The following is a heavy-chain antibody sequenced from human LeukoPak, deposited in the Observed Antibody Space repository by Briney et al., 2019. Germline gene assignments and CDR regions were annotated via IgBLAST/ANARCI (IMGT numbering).Heavy chain of an antibody. Sequence: GGSLRLSCAASGFTFSSYGMHWVRQAPGKGLEWVAVISYDGSNKYYADSVKGRFTISRDNSRNTLYLQMNSLRAEDTAVYYCASGSHDYYGSGSLDYWGQGTLVTVSS. D-gene: IGHD3-10*01. J-gene: IGHJ4*02. CDR1: GFTFSSYG. CDR2: ISYDGSNK. V-gene: IGHV3-30*03. CDR3: ASGSHDYYGSGSLDY.